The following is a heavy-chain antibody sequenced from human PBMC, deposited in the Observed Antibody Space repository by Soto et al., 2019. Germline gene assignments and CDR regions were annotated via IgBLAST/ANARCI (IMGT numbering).Heavy chain of an antibody. D-gene: IGHD2-15*01. V-gene: IGHV1-69*13. CDR3: AREMGCSGGSCYSLWGGYYYYYYGMDV. Sequence: ASVKVSCKASGGTFSSYAISWVRQAPGQGLEWMGGIIPIFGTANYAQKFQGRVTITADESTSTAHMELSSLRSEDTAVYYCAREMGCSGGSCYSLWGGYYYYYYGMDVWGQGTTVTVSS. CDR1: GGTFSSYA. J-gene: IGHJ6*02. CDR2: IIPIFGTA.